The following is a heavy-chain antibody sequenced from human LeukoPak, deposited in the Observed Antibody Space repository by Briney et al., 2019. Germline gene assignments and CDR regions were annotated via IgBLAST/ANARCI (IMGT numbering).Heavy chain of an antibody. CDR2: IIPIFGTA. CDR1: GGTFSSYA. CDR3: ASQNSEWLFKGELKTNWFDP. Sequence: GASVKVSCKASGGTFSSYAISWVRQAPGQGLEWMGGIIPIFGTANYAQKFQGRVTITADKSTSTAYMELSSLRSEDTAVYYCASQNSEWLFKGELKTNWFDPWGQGTLVTVSS. D-gene: IGHD3-3*01. V-gene: IGHV1-69*06. J-gene: IGHJ5*02.